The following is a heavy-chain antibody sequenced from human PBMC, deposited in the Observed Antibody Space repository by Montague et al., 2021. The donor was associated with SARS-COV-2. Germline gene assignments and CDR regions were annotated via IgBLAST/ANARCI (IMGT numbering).Heavy chain of an antibody. CDR1: GGSVSSGSHY. J-gene: IGHJ5*02. CDR2: IYATGSA. CDR3: TRGVAVVPASPAPTLFDP. Sequence: TLSLTCTVSGGSVSSGSHYWSWIRQPAGKGLEWIGRIYATGSAQYNPSLKSRVTISVDTSNNQFSLRLNSVTAADTAVYYCTRGVAVVPASPAPTLFDPWGQGILVTVSS. V-gene: IGHV4-61*02. D-gene: IGHD2-15*01.